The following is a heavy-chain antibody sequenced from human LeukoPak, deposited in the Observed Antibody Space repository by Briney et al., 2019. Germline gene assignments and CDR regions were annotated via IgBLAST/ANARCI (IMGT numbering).Heavy chain of an antibody. CDR3: ARESVGGSYSYAFDI. J-gene: IGHJ3*02. V-gene: IGHV4-39*07. CDR2: IYYSGST. CDR1: GGSISSSSYY. Sequence: SETLSLTCTVSGGSISSSSYYWGWIRQPPGKGLGWIGSIYYSGSTYYNPSLKSRVTISVDTSKNQFSLKLSSVTAADTAVYYCARESVGGSYSYAFDIWGQGTMVTVSS. D-gene: IGHD1-26*01.